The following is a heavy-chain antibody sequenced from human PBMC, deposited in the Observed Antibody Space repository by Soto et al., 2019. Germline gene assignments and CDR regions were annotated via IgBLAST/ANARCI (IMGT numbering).Heavy chain of an antibody. CDR3: ARRGSSSWLDY. V-gene: IGHV2-5*02. CDR1: GFSLRTRGVR. CDR2: IYWDDDK. Sequence: QITLKESGPTLVKPTQTLTLACTFCGFSLRTRGVRVGGIRQPPGKALEWLALIYWDDDKRYSPSLKSRLTITKDTSKNQVVLTMTNMDPVDTATYYCARRGSSSWLDYWGQGTLVTVSS. J-gene: IGHJ4*02. D-gene: IGHD6-13*01.